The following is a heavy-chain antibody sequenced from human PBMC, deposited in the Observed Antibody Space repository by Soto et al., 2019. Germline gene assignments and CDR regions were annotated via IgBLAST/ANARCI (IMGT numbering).Heavy chain of an antibody. D-gene: IGHD4-17*01. V-gene: IGHV3-30-3*01. Sequence: QVQLVESGGGVVQPGGSLTLSCAASGFTISSYAMHWVRQAPGKGLEWVAVISYDGRNKYYADSVKGRFTVSRDNSKNTLFLQMNSLRAEDTAVYYCARDYGDHLDYWGQGTLVTVSS. CDR2: ISYDGRNK. CDR3: ARDYGDHLDY. J-gene: IGHJ4*02. CDR1: GFTISSYA.